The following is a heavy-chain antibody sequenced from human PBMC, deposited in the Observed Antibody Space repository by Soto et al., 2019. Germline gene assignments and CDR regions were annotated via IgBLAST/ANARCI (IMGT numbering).Heavy chain of an antibody. V-gene: IGHV1-69*13. D-gene: IGHD3-22*01. CDR1: GGTFSSYA. CDR2: IIPIFGTA. CDR3: ARNSYYYDSSVYYSAYYFDY. Sequence: SVKVSCKASGGTFSSYAISWVRQAPGQGLEWMGGIIPIFGTANYAQKFQGRVTITADESTSTAYMELSSLRSEDTAVYYCARNSYYYDSSVYYSAYYFDYGGQGTRVTVSS. J-gene: IGHJ4*02.